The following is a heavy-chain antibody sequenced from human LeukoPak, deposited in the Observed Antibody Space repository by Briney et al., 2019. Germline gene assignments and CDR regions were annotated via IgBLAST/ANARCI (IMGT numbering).Heavy chain of an antibody. CDR2: INPNSGGT. J-gene: IGHJ4*02. CDR3: ASDILGIAVTRLDY. Sequence: ASVKVSCKASGYTFTGYYMHWVRQAPGQGLAWMGWINPNSGGTNYAQKFQGRVTMTRDTSISTAYMELSRLRSDDTAVYYCASDILGIAVTRLDYWGQGTLVTVSS. V-gene: IGHV1-2*02. D-gene: IGHD6-19*01. CDR1: GYTFTGYY.